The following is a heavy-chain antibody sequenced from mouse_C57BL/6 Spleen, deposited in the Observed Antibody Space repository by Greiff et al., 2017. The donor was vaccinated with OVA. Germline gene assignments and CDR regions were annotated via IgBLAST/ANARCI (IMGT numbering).Heavy chain of an antibody. CDR3: ARHEEGLQFAY. Sequence: VQGVESGAELVKPGASVKLSCKASGYTFTEYTIHWVKQRSGQGLEWIGWFYPGSGSIKYNENFKDKATLTADKSSSTVYMELSRLTSEDSAVYVCARHEEGLQFAYWGQGTLVTVSA. J-gene: IGHJ3*01. V-gene: IGHV1-62-2*01. D-gene: IGHD2-4*01. CDR1: GYTFTEYT. CDR2: FYPGSGSI.